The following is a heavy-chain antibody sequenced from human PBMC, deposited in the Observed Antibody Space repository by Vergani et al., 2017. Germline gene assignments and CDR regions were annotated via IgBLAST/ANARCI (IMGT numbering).Heavy chain of an antibody. Sequence: QLQLQESGPGLVKPSETLSLTCTVSGGSISSSSYYWGWIRQPPGKGLEWIGSIYYSGSTYYNPSLKSRVTISVDTSKNQFSLKLSSVTAADTAVYYCARHGLRVRTYYYDSSGSDDYAFDIWGQGTMVTVSS. V-gene: IGHV4-39*01. CDR1: GGSISSSSYY. D-gene: IGHD3-22*01. CDR2: IYYSGST. J-gene: IGHJ3*02. CDR3: ARHGLRVRTYYYDSSGSDDYAFDI.